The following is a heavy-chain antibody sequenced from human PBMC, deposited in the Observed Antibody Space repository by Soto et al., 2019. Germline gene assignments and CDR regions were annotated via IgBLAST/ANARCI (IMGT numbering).Heavy chain of an antibody. V-gene: IGHV3-11*04. CDR3: AREGSYDTMDY. CDR2: ISSSGSTV. Sequence: PGGSLRLSCAASGFTVSSNYMSWVRQAPGKGLEWVSYISSSGSTVYHADSVEGRLTISRDNDKNSLFLQMNSLRAEDTALYYCAREGSYDTMDYWGLGTLVTVSS. CDR1: GFTVSSNY. J-gene: IGHJ4*02. D-gene: IGHD3-22*01.